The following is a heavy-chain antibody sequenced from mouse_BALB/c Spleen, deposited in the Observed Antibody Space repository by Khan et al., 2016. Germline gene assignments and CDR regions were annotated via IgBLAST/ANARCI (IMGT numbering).Heavy chain of an antibody. CDR2: IRLKYDDYVT. Sequence: EVELVEPGGGLVQPGGSMKLSCVASGFTFSKYWMNWVRQFPEKGIEWVAEIRLKYDDYVTHYAEYVKGRFTISRYDSNSGVYLHMNTLRAEDTGIYYCSRLLWGRGTTLTVSS. J-gene: IGHJ2*01. CDR3: SRLL. V-gene: IGHV6-6*02. CDR1: GFTFSKYW.